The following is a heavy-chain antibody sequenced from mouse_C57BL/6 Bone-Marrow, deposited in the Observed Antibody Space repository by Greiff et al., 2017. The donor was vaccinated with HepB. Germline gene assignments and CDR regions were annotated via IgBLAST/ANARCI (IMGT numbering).Heavy chain of an antibody. CDR3: ATSDGYLDFDY. Sequence: QVQLQQPGAELVMPGASVKLSCKASGYTFTSYWMHWVKQRPGQGLEWIGEIDPSDSYTNYNQKFKGKSTLTVDKSSITAYMQLSSLTSEDSAVYYCATSDGYLDFDYWGQGTTLTVSS. D-gene: IGHD2-3*01. CDR1: GYTFTSYW. V-gene: IGHV1-69*01. CDR2: IDPSDSYT. J-gene: IGHJ2*01.